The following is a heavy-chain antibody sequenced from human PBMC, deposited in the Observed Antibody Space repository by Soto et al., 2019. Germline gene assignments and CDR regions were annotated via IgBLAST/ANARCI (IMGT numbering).Heavy chain of an antibody. CDR2: ISSSGSTI. Sequence: QVQLVESGGGLVKPGGSLRLSCAASGFTFSDYYMSWIRQAPGKGLEWVSYISSSGSTIYYADSVKGRFTISRDNAKNSLDLQMNSLRAEDTAVYYGVWVYDSSGYPDPDYWGQGTLVTVSS. D-gene: IGHD3-22*01. V-gene: IGHV3-11*01. J-gene: IGHJ4*02. CDR3: VWVYDSSGYPDPDY. CDR1: GFTFSDYY.